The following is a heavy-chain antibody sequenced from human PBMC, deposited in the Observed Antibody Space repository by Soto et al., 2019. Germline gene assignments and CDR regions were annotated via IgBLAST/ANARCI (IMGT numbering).Heavy chain of an antibody. D-gene: IGHD2-15*01. CDR1: GVTFSSYA. V-gene: IGHV1-69*06. Sequence: GASVKVSCKASGVTFSSYAISWVRQAPGQGLEWMGGIIPIFGTANYAQKFQGRVTITADKSTSTAYMELSSLRSEDTAVYYCAARLYRQRDKTGMDVWGKGTTVTDSS. CDR2: IIPIFGTA. J-gene: IGHJ6*04. CDR3: AARLYRQRDKTGMDV.